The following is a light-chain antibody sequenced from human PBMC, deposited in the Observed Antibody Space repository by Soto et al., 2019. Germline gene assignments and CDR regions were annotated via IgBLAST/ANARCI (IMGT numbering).Light chain of an antibody. V-gene: IGKV3-20*01. J-gene: IGKJ1*01. CDR1: QSVSSSY. CDR3: QQYGSSPRT. Sequence: EIVLTQSPGTLSLSPGERATLSCRASQSVSSSYLAWYQQKPGQAPRLLIYDASSRATGIPDRFSGSGSGTDFTFTISRLEPEYFALYYCQQYGSSPRTFGQGTKVEIK. CDR2: DAS.